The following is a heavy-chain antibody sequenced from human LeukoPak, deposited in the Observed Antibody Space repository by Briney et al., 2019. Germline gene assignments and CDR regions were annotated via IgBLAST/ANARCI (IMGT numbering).Heavy chain of an antibody. CDR3: ARGGHWVVPAPLFDY. CDR2: IYPGDSDT. Sequence: GESLKISCKGSGYSFTSYWIGWVRQMPGKGLEWMGIIYPGDSDTRYSPSFQGQVTISADKSISTAYLQWSSLKASDTAMYYCARGGHWVVPAPLFDYWGQGTLVTVSS. CDR1: GYSFTSYW. J-gene: IGHJ4*02. V-gene: IGHV5-51*01. D-gene: IGHD2-2*01.